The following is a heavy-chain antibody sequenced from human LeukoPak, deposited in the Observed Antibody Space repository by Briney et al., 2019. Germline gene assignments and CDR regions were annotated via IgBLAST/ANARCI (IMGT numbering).Heavy chain of an antibody. CDR1: GDSVSSNSNS. V-gene: IGHV6-1*01. J-gene: IGHJ4*02. Sequence: SQTLSLTCVISGDSVSSNSNSWNWIRRSPSRGLEWLGRTYYRSKWYNDYAVSVKSRITIDPDTSKNQFSLQLTSVTPEDTAIYYRARDNGWDRGLDSWGQGTLVTVSS. D-gene: IGHD6-19*01. CDR2: TYYRSKWYN. CDR3: ARDNGWDRGLDS.